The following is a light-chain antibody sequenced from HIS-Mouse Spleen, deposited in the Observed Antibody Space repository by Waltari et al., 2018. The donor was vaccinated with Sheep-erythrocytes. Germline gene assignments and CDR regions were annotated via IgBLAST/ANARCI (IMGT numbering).Light chain of an antibody. CDR1: SSDVGGYNY. CDR3: SSYAGSNNWV. V-gene: IGLV2-8*01. Sequence: QSALTQPPSASGSPGQSVTISCTGTSSDVGGYNYVPWYQQHPGKPPNLMIYEVSKRLSGGPDRFSGSKSGNTASLTVAGLQAEDEADYYCSSYAGSNNWVFGGGTKLTVL. CDR2: EVS. J-gene: IGLJ3*02.